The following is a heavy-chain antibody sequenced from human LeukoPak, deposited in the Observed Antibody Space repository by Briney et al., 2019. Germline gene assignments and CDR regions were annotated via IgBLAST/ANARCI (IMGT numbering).Heavy chain of an antibody. V-gene: IGHV4-34*01. CDR1: GGSFSGYY. D-gene: IGHD1-14*01. J-gene: IGHJ4*02. CDR2: INHSGST. Sequence: SETLSLTCAVYGGSFSGYYWSWIRQPPGKGLEWIGEINHSGSTNYNPSLKSRVTISVDTSKNQFSLKLSSVTAADTAVYYCARLDYNFGTNWGQGALVTVSP. CDR3: ARLDYNFGTN.